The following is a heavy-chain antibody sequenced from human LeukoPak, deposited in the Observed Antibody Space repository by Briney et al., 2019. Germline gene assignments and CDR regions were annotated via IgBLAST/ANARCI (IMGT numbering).Heavy chain of an antibody. V-gene: IGHV1-18*01. D-gene: IGHD2-2*01. CDR3: ARGVYCSSTSCYLFDY. CDR2: ISAYNGNT. Sequence: ALVKVSCKASGYTFTSYGISWVRQAPGQGLEWMGWISAYNGNTNYAQKLQGRVTMTTDTSTSTAYMELRGLRSDDTAVYYCARGVYCSSTSCYLFDYWGQGTLVTVSS. CDR1: GYTFTSYG. J-gene: IGHJ4*02.